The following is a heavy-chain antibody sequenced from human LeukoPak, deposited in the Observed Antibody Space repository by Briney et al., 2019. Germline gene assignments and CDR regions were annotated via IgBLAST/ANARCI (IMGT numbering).Heavy chain of an antibody. V-gene: IGHV4-31*03. Sequence: SETLSLTCTVSGGSISSGGYYWSWIRQHPGKGLEWIGYIYYSGSTYYNPSLKSRVTISVDTSKNQFSLKLSSVTAADTAVYYCARDGGGYCSSTCCNWFDPWGQGTLVTVSS. CDR3: ARDGGGYCSSTCCNWFDP. CDR2: IYYSGST. J-gene: IGHJ5*02. D-gene: IGHD2-2*01. CDR1: GGSISSGGYY.